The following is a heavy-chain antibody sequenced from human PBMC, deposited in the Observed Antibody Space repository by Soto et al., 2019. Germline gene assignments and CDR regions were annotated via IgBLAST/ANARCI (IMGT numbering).Heavy chain of an antibody. D-gene: IGHD2-2*01. CDR3: ARGRRDIVVVPAAMRYYYYMDV. CDR1: GGSFSGYY. CDR2: INHSGST. Sequence: PSETLSLTCAVYGGSFSGYYWSWIRQPPGKGLEWIGEINHSGSTNYNPSLKSRVTISVDTSKNQFSLKLSSVTAADTAVYYCARGRRDIVVVPAAMRYYYYMDVWGKGTTVTVSS. J-gene: IGHJ6*03. V-gene: IGHV4-34*01.